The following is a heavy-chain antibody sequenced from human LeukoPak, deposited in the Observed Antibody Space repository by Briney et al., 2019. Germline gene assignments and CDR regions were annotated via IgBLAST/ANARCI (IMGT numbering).Heavy chain of an antibody. Sequence: PGGSLRLSCAASGFTFSSYAMSWVRQAPGKGLEWVSAISGSGGSTYYADSVKGRFTISRDNSKNTLYLQMNSLRAEDTAVYYCAKGGDYVWGSYRYLSWGQGTLVTVSS. CDR3: AKGGDYVWGSYRYLS. J-gene: IGHJ5*02. V-gene: IGHV3-23*01. CDR2: ISGSGGST. D-gene: IGHD3-16*02. CDR1: GFTFSSYA.